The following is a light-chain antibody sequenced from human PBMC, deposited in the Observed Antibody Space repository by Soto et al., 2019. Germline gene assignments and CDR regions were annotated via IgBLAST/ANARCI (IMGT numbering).Light chain of an antibody. Sequence: IQMTQSPSSLSASVGDRVTITGRASQSIGRSLNWYQQIPGKAPKILIYVASSLQTAVPSRFSGWGSGTDFTLTISGLQPEDFETYFCQQSYINPRTFGQGTKVDIK. J-gene: IGKJ1*01. CDR1: QSIGRS. CDR2: VAS. CDR3: QQSYINPRT. V-gene: IGKV1-39*01.